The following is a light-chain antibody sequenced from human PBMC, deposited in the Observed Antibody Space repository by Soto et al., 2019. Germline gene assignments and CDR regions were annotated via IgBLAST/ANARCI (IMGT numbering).Light chain of an antibody. J-gene: IGKJ5*01. CDR3: QQSYMDPIT. V-gene: IGKV3-15*01. CDR1: QSVSSN. CDR2: GAS. Sequence: EIVMTQSPATLSVSPGARVTLSCRASQSVSSNLAWYQQKAGQAPRLLIYGASTRAAGIPARFSGSGSATEFSLTIDSLQSEDFATYFCQQSYMDPITFGQGTQLEI.